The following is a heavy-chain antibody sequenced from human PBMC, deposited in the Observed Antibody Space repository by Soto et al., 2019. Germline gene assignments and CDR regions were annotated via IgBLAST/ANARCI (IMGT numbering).Heavy chain of an antibody. D-gene: IGHD1-26*01. Sequence: QVQLVQSGAEVKKPGASVKVSCKASGYTFTSYAMHWVRQAPGQRLEWMGWINAGNGNTKYSQKFQGRVTITRDTSASTAYMELSSLRSGDTAVYYCARNKWELPYYYYYGMDVWGQGTTVTVSS. V-gene: IGHV1-3*01. CDR2: INAGNGNT. J-gene: IGHJ6*02. CDR1: GYTFTSYA. CDR3: ARNKWELPYYYYYGMDV.